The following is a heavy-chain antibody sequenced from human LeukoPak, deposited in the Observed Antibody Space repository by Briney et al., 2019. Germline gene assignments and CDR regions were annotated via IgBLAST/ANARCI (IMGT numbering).Heavy chain of an antibody. CDR3: ARDGLDCSGGSCYSGPDYYYYYMDV. CDR1: GGTFSSYA. J-gene: IGHJ6*03. Sequence: SVKVSCKASGGTFSSYAISWVRQAPGQGLEWMGGIIPIFGTANYAQKFQGGVTITTDESTSTAYMELSSLRSEDTAVYYCARDGLDCSGGSCYSGPDYYYYYMDVWGKGTTVTVSS. CDR2: IIPIFGTA. V-gene: IGHV1-69*05. D-gene: IGHD2-15*01.